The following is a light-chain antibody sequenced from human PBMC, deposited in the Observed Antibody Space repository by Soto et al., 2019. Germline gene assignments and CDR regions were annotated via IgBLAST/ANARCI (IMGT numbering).Light chain of an antibody. CDR1: SSDVGGYNY. Sequence: QAALTEPPCASGSPGQSVTISCTRTSSDVGGYNYVSWYQQHPGKAPKLMIYEVSKRPSGVPDRFSGSKSGNTASLTVSGLQPEDEADYYCSSYAGSNKSVFGTGTKVTVL. CDR2: EVS. CDR3: SSYAGSNKSV. V-gene: IGLV2-8*01. J-gene: IGLJ1*01.